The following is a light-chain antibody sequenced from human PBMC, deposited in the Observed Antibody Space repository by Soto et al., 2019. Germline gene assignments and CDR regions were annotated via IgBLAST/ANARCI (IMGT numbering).Light chain of an antibody. Sequence: EIVLTQSPATLSLSPGERATLSCRASQSVSSYLAWYQQKPGQAPRLLIYDASNRATGIPARFSSSGSGTDFTLTISSLEPEDFAVYYCQQRSYWPLYTFGQGTKLEIK. V-gene: IGKV3-11*01. J-gene: IGKJ2*01. CDR2: DAS. CDR3: QQRSYWPLYT. CDR1: QSVSSY.